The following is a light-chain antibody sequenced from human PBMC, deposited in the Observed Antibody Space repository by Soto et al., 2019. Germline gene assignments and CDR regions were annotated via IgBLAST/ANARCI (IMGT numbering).Light chain of an antibody. CDR1: TSDVGGYKY. V-gene: IGLV2-8*01. Sequence: QSVLAQPPSSSGSPGQSVTISCTLTTSDVGGYKYVSWHQQHPGKAPKLIIYEVAKRPSGVPDRFSGSKSGNTASLTVSGLQAEDEADYYCSSYAGSNTFVFGPGTKVTVL. J-gene: IGLJ1*01. CDR2: EVA. CDR3: SSYAGSNTFV.